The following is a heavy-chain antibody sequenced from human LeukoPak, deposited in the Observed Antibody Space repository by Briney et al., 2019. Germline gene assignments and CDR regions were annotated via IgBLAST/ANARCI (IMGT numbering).Heavy chain of an antibody. CDR1: GFTFSSYS. D-gene: IGHD6-6*01. Sequence: GGSLRLSCAASGFTFSSYSMNWVRQAPGKGLEWVSYISSSSGTIYYADSVKGRFTISRDNAKNSLYLQMNSLRAGDTAVYYCARYSSSSEHDYYYYYMVVWGKGTTVTVSS. CDR3: ARYSSSSEHDYYYYYMVV. V-gene: IGHV3-48*01. J-gene: IGHJ6*03. CDR2: ISSSSGTI.